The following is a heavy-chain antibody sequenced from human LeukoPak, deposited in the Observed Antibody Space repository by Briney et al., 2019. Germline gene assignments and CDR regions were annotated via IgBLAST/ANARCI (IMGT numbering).Heavy chain of an antibody. CDR1: GFIFTTYA. CDR2: INAGNGNT. Sequence: ASVKVSCKTSGFIFTTYAIHWVRQAPGQRPEWMGWINAGNGNTKYSQEFQGRVTITRDTSATIAYMELSSLRSEDTAVYYCARDDIVVVPAVTAGYYGMDVWGQGTTVTVSS. CDR3: ARDDIVVVPAVTAGYYGMDV. D-gene: IGHD2-2*01. V-gene: IGHV1-3*01. J-gene: IGHJ6*02.